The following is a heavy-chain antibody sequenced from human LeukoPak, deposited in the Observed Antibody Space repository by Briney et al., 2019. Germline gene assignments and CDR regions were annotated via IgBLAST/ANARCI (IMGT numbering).Heavy chain of an antibody. J-gene: IGHJ3*02. D-gene: IGHD4-17*01. CDR2: ISYDGSNK. V-gene: IGHV3-30*04. CDR1: GFTFSSYA. Sequence: PGGSLRLSCAASGFTFSSYAMHWVRQAPGKGLEWVAVISYDGSNKYYADSVKGRFTISRDNSKNTLYLQMNNLRAEDTAVYYCARDDGYGDYVTYDAFDIWGQGTMVTVSS. CDR3: ARDDGYGDYVTYDAFDI.